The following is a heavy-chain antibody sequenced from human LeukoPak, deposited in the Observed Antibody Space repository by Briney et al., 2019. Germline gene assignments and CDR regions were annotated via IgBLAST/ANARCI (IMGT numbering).Heavy chain of an antibody. J-gene: IGHJ4*02. CDR1: GFTFSNYW. CDR3: ARFSSSPCCSFDY. Sequence: GGSLRLSCAASGFTFSNYWMSWVRQAPGKGLEWVANIKQDGSDKYYVDSVKGRFTISRDNAKNSLYLQMNSLRAEDTAVYYCARFSSSPCCSFDYWGEGNLVTVSS. CDR2: IKQDGSDK. D-gene: IGHD6-6*01. V-gene: IGHV3-7*01.